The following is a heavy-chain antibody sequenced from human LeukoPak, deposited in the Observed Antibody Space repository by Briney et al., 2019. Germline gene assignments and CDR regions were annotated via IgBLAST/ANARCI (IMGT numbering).Heavy chain of an antibody. D-gene: IGHD2-2*01. CDR2: IYSGGST. CDR1: GFTVSSNY. J-gene: IGHJ6*04. V-gene: IGHV3-66*01. CDR3: ARNIVVVPALDV. Sequence: GGSLRLSCAASGFTVSSNYMSWVRQAPGKGLEWVSVIYSGGSTYYADSVKGRFTISRDNSKNTLYLQMNSLRAEDTAVYYRARNIVVVPALDVWGKGTTVTVSS.